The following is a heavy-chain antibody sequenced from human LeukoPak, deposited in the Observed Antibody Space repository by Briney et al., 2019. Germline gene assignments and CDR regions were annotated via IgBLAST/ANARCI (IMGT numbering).Heavy chain of an antibody. CDR3: ARAVLLWFGELGYYFDY. V-gene: IGHV3-64*01. CDR1: GFTFSSYA. J-gene: IGHJ4*02. CDR2: ISSNGGST. D-gene: IGHD3-10*01. Sequence: GGSLRLSCAASGFTFSSYAMHWARQAPGKGLEYVSAISSNGGSTYYANSVKGRFTISRDNSKNTLYLQMGSLRAEDMAVYYCARAVLLWFGELGYYFDYWGQGTLVTVSS.